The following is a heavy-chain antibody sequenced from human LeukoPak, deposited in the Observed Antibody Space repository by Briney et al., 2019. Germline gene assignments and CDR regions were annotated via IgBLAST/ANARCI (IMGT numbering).Heavy chain of an antibody. J-gene: IGHJ4*02. D-gene: IGHD3-3*01. CDR3: AKYTFTIFGVIYWGYFDY. CDR1: GFTFDDYA. CDR2: ISWNSGSI. Sequence: GGSLRLSCAASGFTFDDYAMHWVRQAPGKGLEWVSGISWNSGSIGYADSVKGRFTISRDNAKNTLYLQMNSLRAEDTAVYYCAKYTFTIFGVIYWGYFDYWGQGTLVTVSS. V-gene: IGHV3-9*01.